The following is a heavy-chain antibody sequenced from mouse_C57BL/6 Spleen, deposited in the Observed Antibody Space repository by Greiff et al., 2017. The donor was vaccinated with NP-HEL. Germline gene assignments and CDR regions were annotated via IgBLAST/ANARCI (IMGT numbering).Heavy chain of an antibody. Sequence: VMLVESGAELVRPGASVKLSCKASGYTFTDYYINWVKQRPGQGLEWIARIYPGSGNTYYNEKFKGKATLTAEKSSSTAYMQLSSLTSEDSAVYFCARGDYSNYGFAYWGQGTLVTVSA. J-gene: IGHJ3*01. V-gene: IGHV1-76*01. CDR1: GYTFTDYY. CDR3: ARGDYSNYGFAY. D-gene: IGHD2-5*01. CDR2: IYPGSGNT.